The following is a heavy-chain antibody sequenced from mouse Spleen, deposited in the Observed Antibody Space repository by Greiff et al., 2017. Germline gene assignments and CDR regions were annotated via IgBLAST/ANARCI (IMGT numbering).Heavy chain of an antibody. Sequence: QVQLKQSGAELVRPGSSVKISCKASGYAFSSYWMNWVKQRPGQGLEWIGQIYPGDGDTNYNGKFKGKATLTADKSSSTAYMQLSSLTSEDSAVYFCARSRSYYGRDYFDYWGQGTTLTVSS. CDR3: ARSRSYYGRDYFDY. V-gene: IGHV1-80*01. CDR1: GYAFSSYW. D-gene: IGHD1-1*01. CDR2: IYPGDGDT. J-gene: IGHJ2*01.